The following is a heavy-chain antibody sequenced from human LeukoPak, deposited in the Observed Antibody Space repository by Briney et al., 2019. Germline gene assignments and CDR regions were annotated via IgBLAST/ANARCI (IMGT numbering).Heavy chain of an antibody. J-gene: IGHJ6*03. D-gene: IGHD6-13*01. CDR3: AGSSSWYHYYYYMDV. Sequence: SETLSLTCTVSGGSISSSSYYWGWIRQPPGKGLEWIGSIYYSGSTYYNPSLKSRVTISVDMSKNQFSLKLSSVTAADTAVYYCAGSSSWYHYYYYMDVWGKGTTVTISS. CDR1: GGSISSSSYY. V-gene: IGHV4-39*01. CDR2: IYYSGST.